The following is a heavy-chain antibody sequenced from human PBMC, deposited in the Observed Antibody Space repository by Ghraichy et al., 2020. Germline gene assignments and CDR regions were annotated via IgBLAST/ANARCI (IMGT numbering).Heavy chain of an antibody. J-gene: IGHJ4*02. D-gene: IGHD3-22*01. V-gene: IGHV4-59*01. CDR2: IYYSGST. CDR1: GGSISSYY. CDR3: ARLGYYYDSSGYHFFDY. Sequence: SETLSPTCTVSGGSISSYYWSWIRQPPGKGLEWIGYIYYSGSTNYNPSLKSRVTISVDTSKNQFSLKLSSVTAADTAVYYCARLGYYYDSSGYHFFDYWGQGTLVTVSS.